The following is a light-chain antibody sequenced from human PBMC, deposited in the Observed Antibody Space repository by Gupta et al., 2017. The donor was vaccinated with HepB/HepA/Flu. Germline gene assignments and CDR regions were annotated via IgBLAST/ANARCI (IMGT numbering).Light chain of an antibody. CDR1: SSDIGAYNH. J-gene: IGLJ2*01. CDR3: SSLTTKNTLL. V-gene: IGLV2-14*03. CDR2: DVI. Sequence: QSALTQPASVSGSPGQSITMSCPGTSSDIGAYNHVSWYQQHPGKAPKLMIYDVINRPSGVPNRFSGSKSGNTASLTISGLQAEDEADYYCSSLTTKNTLLFGGGTKLTVL.